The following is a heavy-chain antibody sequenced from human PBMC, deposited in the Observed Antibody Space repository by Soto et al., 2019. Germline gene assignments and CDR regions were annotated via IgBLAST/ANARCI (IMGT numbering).Heavy chain of an antibody. Sequence: DSVKVSCKASGYTFTSYYMHWVRQAPGQGLEWMGIINPSGGSTSYAQKFQGRVTMTRDTSTSTVYMELSSLRSEDTAVYYCARAPYYDFWSGYLLDYYGMDVWGQGTTVTVSS. CDR1: GYTFTSYY. D-gene: IGHD3-3*01. V-gene: IGHV1-46*01. CDR2: INPSGGST. J-gene: IGHJ6*02. CDR3: ARAPYYDFWSGYLLDYYGMDV.